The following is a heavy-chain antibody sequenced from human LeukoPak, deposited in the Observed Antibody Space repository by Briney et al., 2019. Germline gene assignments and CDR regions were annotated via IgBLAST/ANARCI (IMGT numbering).Heavy chain of an antibody. CDR2: ISGSGGPT. Sequence: GGSLRLSCEASGITFSSYLMTWVRQGPGKGLEWVADISGSGGPTNYADSVKGRFTISRDNSKNTLFLQMNSLKTEDTAVYYCTRHSTLRGGNDYWGQGTLVTVSS. V-gene: IGHV3-23*01. CDR3: TRHSTLRGGNDY. J-gene: IGHJ4*02. CDR1: GITFSSYL. D-gene: IGHD3-10*01.